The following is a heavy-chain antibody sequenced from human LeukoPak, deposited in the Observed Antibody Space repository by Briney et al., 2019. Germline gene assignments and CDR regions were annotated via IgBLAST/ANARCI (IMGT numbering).Heavy chain of an antibody. CDR2: IYTSGST. CDR1: GGSISSYY. Sequence: SETLSLTCTVSGGSISSYYWSWIRQPAGKGLEWIGRIYTSGSTNYNPSLKSRVTMSVDTSKNQFSLKLSSVTAADTAVYYCARKTQFIAARDYYYYYMDVWGKGTTVTVSS. CDR3: ARKTQFIAARDYYYYYMDV. V-gene: IGHV4-4*07. J-gene: IGHJ6*03. D-gene: IGHD6-6*01.